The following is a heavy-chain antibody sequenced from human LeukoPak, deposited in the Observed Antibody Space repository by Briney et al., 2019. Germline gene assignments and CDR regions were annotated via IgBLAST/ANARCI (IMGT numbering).Heavy chain of an antibody. CDR3: AKNPRRGVSPPFDY. CDR1: GGSISSSSYY. V-gene: IGHV4-39*07. J-gene: IGHJ4*02. Sequence: SETLSLTCTVSGGSISSSSYYWGWIRQPPGKGLEWIGSIYYSGSTYYNPSLKSRVTISVDTSKNQFSLKLSSVTAADTAVYYCAKNPRRGVSPPFDYWGQGTLVTVSS. D-gene: IGHD1-26*01. CDR2: IYYSGST.